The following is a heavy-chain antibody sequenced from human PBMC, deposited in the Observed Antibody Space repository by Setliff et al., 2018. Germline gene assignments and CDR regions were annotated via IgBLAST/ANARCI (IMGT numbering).Heavy chain of an antibody. CDR3: ARLPGYCNGGNCYGYYTFDI. V-gene: IGHV4-34*01. CDR2: INHSGIT. D-gene: IGHD2-15*01. Sequence: PSETLSLTCAASGGSFSDYYWTWIRQPPGKGLEWIGEINHSGITYYSPSLKSRVIVSVDTSKNQFSLKLSSVTAADTAVYYCARLPGYCNGGNCYGYYTFDIWGQGTMVTVSS. J-gene: IGHJ3*02. CDR1: GGSFSDYY.